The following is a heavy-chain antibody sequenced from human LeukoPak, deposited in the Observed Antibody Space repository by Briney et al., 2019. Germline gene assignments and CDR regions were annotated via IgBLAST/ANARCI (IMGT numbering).Heavy chain of an antibody. CDR2: MNPNSGST. CDR3: ARGLGRMRVGVVIIYGY. J-gene: IGHJ4*02. Sequence: ASVKVSCKASGYTFTSYGISWVRQAPGQGLEWMGWMNPNSGSTGYAQKFQGRVTMTRNTSISTAYMELSSLRSEDTAVYYCARGLGRMRVGVVIIYGYWGQGTLVTVSS. D-gene: IGHD3-3*01. V-gene: IGHV1-8*02. CDR1: GYTFTSYG.